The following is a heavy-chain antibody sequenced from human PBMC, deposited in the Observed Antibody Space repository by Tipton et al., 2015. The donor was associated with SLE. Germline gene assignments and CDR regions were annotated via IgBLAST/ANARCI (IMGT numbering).Heavy chain of an antibody. D-gene: IGHD2-15*01. CDR3: ARGNTQGWYFDP. Sequence: SLRLSCAASGFTFSSDAMSWIRQAPGKRLEWISYIRSSSSTIYYADSVKGRFTISRDNAKNSLYLQMNSLRAEDTAVFYCARGNTQGWYFDPWGRGTLVTVSS. J-gene: IGHJ2*01. CDR1: GFTFSSDA. V-gene: IGHV3-48*04. CDR2: IRSSSSTI.